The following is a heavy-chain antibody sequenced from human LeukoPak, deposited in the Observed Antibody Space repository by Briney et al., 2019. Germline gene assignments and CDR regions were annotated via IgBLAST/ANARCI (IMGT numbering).Heavy chain of an antibody. Sequence: PGGSLRLSCAASGFTFSSYAMHWVRQAPGKGLEWVAVISYDGSNKYYADSVKGRFTISRDNSKNTLYLQMNSLRAEDTAVYYCAREGLVAARRGGYFDYWGQGTLVTVSS. D-gene: IGHD2-15*01. CDR1: GFTFSSYA. V-gene: IGHV3-30-3*01. CDR3: AREGLVAARRGGYFDY. J-gene: IGHJ4*02. CDR2: ISYDGSNK.